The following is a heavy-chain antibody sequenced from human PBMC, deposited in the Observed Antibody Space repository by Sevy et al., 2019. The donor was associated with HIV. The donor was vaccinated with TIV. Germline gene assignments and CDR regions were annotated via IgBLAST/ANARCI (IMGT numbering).Heavy chain of an antibody. CDR2: ISSSSSYI. J-gene: IGHJ4*02. CDR3: ARDRTAAGNLGFDY. CDR1: GFTFSSYS. D-gene: IGHD6-13*01. Sequence: GGSLRLSCAASGFTFSSYSMNWVRQAPGKGLEWVSSISSSSSYIYYEDSVKGRFTNSRDNAKNSLYLQMNSLRAEDTAVYYCARDRTAAGNLGFDYWGQGTLVTVSS. V-gene: IGHV3-21*01.